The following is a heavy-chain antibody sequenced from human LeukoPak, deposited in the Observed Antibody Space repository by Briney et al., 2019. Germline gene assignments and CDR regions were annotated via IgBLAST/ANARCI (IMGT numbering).Heavy chain of an antibody. CDR2: SSSSGSTI. D-gene: IGHD3/OR15-3a*01. J-gene: IGHJ4*02. V-gene: IGHV3-11*01. Sequence: GGSLRLSCAASGFTLSDYYMSWFRLAPGKGLEWVSYSSSSGSTIYYADSVKCLFAISRDNAKNSLYLQMNSLRAEDTAVYYCARRRDFIDYWGQGTLVTVSS. CDR3: ARRRDFIDY. CDR1: GFTLSDYY.